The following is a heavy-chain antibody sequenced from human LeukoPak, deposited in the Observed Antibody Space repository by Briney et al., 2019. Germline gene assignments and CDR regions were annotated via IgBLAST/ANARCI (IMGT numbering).Heavy chain of an antibody. CDR1: GFTFSNYA. D-gene: IGHD6-19*01. CDR3: ASTIGWYYAFDI. V-gene: IGHV3-23*01. CDR2: ITGSGAGT. J-gene: IGHJ3*02. Sequence: GGSLRLSCAASGFTFSNYALIWVRQAPERGLQWVSAITGSGAGTYYADSVKGRFTISRDNAKNSLYLQMNSLRAEDTAVYYCASTIGWYYAFDIWGQGTMVTVSS.